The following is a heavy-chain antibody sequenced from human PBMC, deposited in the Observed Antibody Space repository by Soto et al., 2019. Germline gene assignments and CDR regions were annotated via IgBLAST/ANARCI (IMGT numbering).Heavy chain of an antibody. CDR3: ASRYSYGYWWYFDL. Sequence: PGESLKISCKGSGYSFTSYWISWVRQMPGKGPEWMGRIDPSDSYTNYSPSFQGHVTISADKSISTAYLQWSSLKASDTAMYYCASRYSYGYWWYFDLWGRGTLVTVSS. D-gene: IGHD5-18*01. J-gene: IGHJ2*01. CDR1: GYSFTSYW. V-gene: IGHV5-10-1*01. CDR2: IDPSDSYT.